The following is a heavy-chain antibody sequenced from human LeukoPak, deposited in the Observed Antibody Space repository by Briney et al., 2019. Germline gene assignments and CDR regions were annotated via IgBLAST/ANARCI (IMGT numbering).Heavy chain of an antibody. CDR2: ITQSGST. D-gene: IGHD4-17*01. J-gene: IGHJ6*02. CDR3: ARIDGDYEYYYYHYGMDV. Sequence: SVTLSLTCAVYGGSFSGYYWSWIRQPPGKGLEWIGEITQSGSTNYNPSLKSRVTISVDTSQNQISLKLSSVTAADTAVYYCARIDGDYEYYYYHYGMDVWGQGTTVTVFS. CDR1: GGSFSGYY. V-gene: IGHV4-34*01.